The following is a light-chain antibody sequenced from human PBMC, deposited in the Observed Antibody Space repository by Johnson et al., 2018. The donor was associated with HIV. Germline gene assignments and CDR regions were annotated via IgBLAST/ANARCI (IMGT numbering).Light chain of an antibody. Sequence: QSVLTQPPSVSAAPGQKVTISCFGSDSNIGNNYVSWYRHLPGTATKLLIYANNKRPPGIPDRFSGSKSGTSATLGITGLPTGDEADYYCGTWDSSLSAAGVFGTGTKVTVL. J-gene: IGLJ1*01. V-gene: IGLV1-51*01. CDR3: GTWDSSLSAAGV. CDR1: DSNIGNNY. CDR2: ANN.